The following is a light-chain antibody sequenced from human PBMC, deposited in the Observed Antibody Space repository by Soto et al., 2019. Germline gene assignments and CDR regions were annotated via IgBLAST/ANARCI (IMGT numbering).Light chain of an antibody. Sequence: QSVLTQPASVSGSPGQSITISCTGTSSDVGGYNYVSWYQQHPGKAPKLVIYDVSNRPSGVSNRFSGSKSGNTASLTISGLQDEDEADYYCTSYTSSSTYVFGTGTKLTVL. CDR3: TSYTSSSTYV. CDR1: SSDVGGYNY. J-gene: IGLJ1*01. V-gene: IGLV2-14*01. CDR2: DVS.